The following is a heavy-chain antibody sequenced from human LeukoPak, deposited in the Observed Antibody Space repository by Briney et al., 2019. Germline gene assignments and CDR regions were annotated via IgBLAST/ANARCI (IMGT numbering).Heavy chain of an antibody. D-gene: IGHD3-3*01. J-gene: IGHJ3*02. CDR2: IYYSGST. CDR1: GGSISSGGYY. Sequence: PSETLSLTCTVSGGSISSGGYYWSWIRQHPGKGLEWIGYIYYSGSTYYNPSLKSRVTISVDTSKNQFSLKLSSVTAADTAVYYCARAAGTYYDFWSGYYVSESFDIWGQGTMVTVSS. CDR3: ARAAGTYYDFWSGYYVSESFDI. V-gene: IGHV4-31*03.